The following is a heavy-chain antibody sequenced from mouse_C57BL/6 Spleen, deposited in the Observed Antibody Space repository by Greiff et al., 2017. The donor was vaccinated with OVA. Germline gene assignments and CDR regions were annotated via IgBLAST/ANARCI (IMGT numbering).Heavy chain of an antibody. J-gene: IGHJ1*03. CDR2: ISSGSSTI. V-gene: IGHV5-17*01. CDR1: GFTFSDYG. Sequence: EVQVVESGGGLVKPGGSLKLSCAASGFTFSDYGMHWVRQAPEKGLEWVAYISSGSSTIDYADTVKGRFTISRDNAKNTLFLQMTSLRSEDTAMYYCARGYDYPYWYFDVWGTGTTVTVSS. CDR3: ARGYDYPYWYFDV. D-gene: IGHD2-4*01.